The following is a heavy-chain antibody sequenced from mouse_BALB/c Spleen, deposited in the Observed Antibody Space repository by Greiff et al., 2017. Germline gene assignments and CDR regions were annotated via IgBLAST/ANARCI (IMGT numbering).Heavy chain of an antibody. CDR3: ARAYRYDAAWFAY. Sequence: QVHVKQSGPGLVAPSQSLSITCTVSGFSLTSYGVHWVRQPPGKGLEWLGVIWAGGSTNYNSALMSRLSISKDNSKSQVFLKMNSLQTDDTAMYYCARAYRYDAAWFAYWGQGTLVTVSA. CDR2: IWAGGST. CDR1: GFSLTSYG. V-gene: IGHV2-9*02. D-gene: IGHD2-14*01. J-gene: IGHJ3*01.